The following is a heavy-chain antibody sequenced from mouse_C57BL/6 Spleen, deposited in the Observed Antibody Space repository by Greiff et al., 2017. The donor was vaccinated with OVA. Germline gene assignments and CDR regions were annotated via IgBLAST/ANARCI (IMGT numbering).Heavy chain of an antibody. CDR1: GYTFTDYN. V-gene: IGHV1-22*01. CDR3: ASGSYYVDY. D-gene: IGHD4-1*01. J-gene: IGHJ2*01. Sequence: VQLQQSGPELVKPGASVKMSCKASGYTFTDYNMHWVKQSHGKSLEWIGYISPNNGGTSYNQTVKGKATLTVNKTCSTAYMELRSLTSEDSAVYCCASGSYYVDYWGKGTTLTVSS. CDR2: ISPNNGGT.